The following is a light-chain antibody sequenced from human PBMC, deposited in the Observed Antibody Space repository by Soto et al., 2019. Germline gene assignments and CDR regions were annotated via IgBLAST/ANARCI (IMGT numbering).Light chain of an antibody. CDR2: EAS. J-gene: IGKJ2*01. CDR3: QQTRRAPRT. CDR1: QSISSY. V-gene: IGKV1-39*01. Sequence: DIQMTQSPSPLSASVGDRVYITCRTSQSISSYLNWYQAKPGKAPKLLIYEASTLESGVPSRFSGSGSGTDFTLTISSLQPEDSATYYCQQTRRAPRTFGPGTKLEIK.